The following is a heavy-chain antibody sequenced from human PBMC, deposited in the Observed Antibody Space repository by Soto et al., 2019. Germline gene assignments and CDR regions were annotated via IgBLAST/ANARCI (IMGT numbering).Heavy chain of an antibody. CDR2: IIPIFGTA. Sequence: SVKVSCKASGGTFSSYAISWVRQAPGQGLEWMGGIIPIFGTANYAQKYQGRVTITADESTSTAYMELGSLRSEDTAVYYCARDFIVVVTAARLGYYYGMDVWGQGTTVTVSS. J-gene: IGHJ6*02. D-gene: IGHD2-21*02. CDR3: ARDFIVVVTAARLGYYYGMDV. CDR1: GGTFSSYA. V-gene: IGHV1-69*13.